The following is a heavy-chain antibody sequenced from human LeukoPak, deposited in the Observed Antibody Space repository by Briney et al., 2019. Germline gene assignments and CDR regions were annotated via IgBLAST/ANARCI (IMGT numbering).Heavy chain of an antibody. Sequence: GGSLRLSCAASGFTFSSHWMSWVRQAPGKGLEWVANIKQDGSEKYYVDSVKGRFTISRDNAKNSLYLQMNSLGAEDTAVYYCARVRGYSDYWGQGTLVTVSS. CDR3: ARVRGYSDY. CDR2: IKQDGSEK. D-gene: IGHD3-10*01. CDR1: GFTFSSHW. V-gene: IGHV3-7*01. J-gene: IGHJ4*02.